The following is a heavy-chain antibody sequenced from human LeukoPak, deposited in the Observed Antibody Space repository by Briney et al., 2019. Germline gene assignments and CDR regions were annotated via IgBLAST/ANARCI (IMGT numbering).Heavy chain of an antibody. CDR3: ARHVGFVTMVRGVTYFDY. Sequence: SETLSLTCTVSGGSISSYYWSWIRQPPGKGLEWIGYIYYSGTTNYNPSLKSRVTISVDTSKNQFSLKLSSVTAADTAVYYCARHVGFVTMVRGVTYFDYWGQGTLVTVSS. CDR2: IYYSGTT. CDR1: GGSISSYY. D-gene: IGHD3-10*01. V-gene: IGHV4-59*08. J-gene: IGHJ4*02.